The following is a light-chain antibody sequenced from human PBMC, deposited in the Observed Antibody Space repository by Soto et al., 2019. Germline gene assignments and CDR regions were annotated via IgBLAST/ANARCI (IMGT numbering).Light chain of an antibody. CDR1: QSVSNN. CDR2: GAS. J-gene: IGKJ1*01. CDR3: QHYNNWPPWT. Sequence: DIVMTQSPDTLSVSPGERATLSCRASQSVSNNLAWYQHKPGQAPRLLIFGASTRATGIPARFSGSGSGTEFTLTISNLQSEDFAVYYCQHYNNWPPWTFGQGTKVEIK. V-gene: IGKV3-15*01.